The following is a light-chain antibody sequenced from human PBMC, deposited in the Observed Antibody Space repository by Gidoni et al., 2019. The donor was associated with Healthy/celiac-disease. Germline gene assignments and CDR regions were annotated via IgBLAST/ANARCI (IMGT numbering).Light chain of an antibody. CDR2: AAS. J-gene: IGKJ2*03. Sequence: AIRMTQSPSSFSASTGDRVTITCRASQGISSYLAWYQQKPGKAPKLLIYAASTLQSGVPSRFSGSVSGTDFTLTISCLQSEDFATYYCQQYYSYPYSFXQXTKLEIK. CDR3: QQYYSYPYS. V-gene: IGKV1-8*01. CDR1: QGISSY.